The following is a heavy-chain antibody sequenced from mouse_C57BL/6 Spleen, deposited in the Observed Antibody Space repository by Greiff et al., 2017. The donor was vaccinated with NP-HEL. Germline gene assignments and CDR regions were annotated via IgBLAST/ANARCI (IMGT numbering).Heavy chain of an antibody. J-gene: IGHJ1*03. Sequence: QVQLQQSGAELARPGASVKLSCKASGYTFTSYGISWVKQRTGQGLEWIGEIYPRSGNTYYNEKLKGKATLTADKSSSTAYMELRSLTSEDSAVYFCARDYGSSYWYFDVWGTGTTVTVSS. CDR2: IYPRSGNT. CDR1: GYTFTSYG. V-gene: IGHV1-81*01. D-gene: IGHD1-1*01. CDR3: ARDYGSSYWYFDV.